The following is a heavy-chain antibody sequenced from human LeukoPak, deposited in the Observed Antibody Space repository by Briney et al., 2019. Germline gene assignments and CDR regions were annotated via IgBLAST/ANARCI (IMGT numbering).Heavy chain of an antibody. CDR1: GGSISSYY. CDR3: ARDLGYRRAALPGSYYYYGMDV. V-gene: IGHV4-59*12. Sequence: SETLSLTCTVSGGSISSYYWSWIRQPPGEGLEWIGYIYYSGSTNYNPSLKSRVTISVDTSKNQFSLKLSSVTAADTAVYYCARDLGYRRAALPGSYYYYGMDVWGQGTTVTVSS. J-gene: IGHJ6*02. CDR2: IYYSGST. D-gene: IGHD3-16*01.